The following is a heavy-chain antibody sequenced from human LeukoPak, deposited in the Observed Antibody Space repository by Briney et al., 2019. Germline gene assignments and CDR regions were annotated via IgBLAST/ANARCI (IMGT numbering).Heavy chain of an antibody. V-gene: IGHV4-31*03. CDR2: IYYSGIT. D-gene: IGHD3-10*01. CDR3: ARADSGSYNWFDP. Sequence: SETLSLTCTVSGGSISSGGYYWSWIRQHPGKGLEWIGCIYYSGITHYNPSLKSRVSTSVGRSKNQFSLKLSSVTAADTAVYYCARADSGSYNWFDPWGQGTLVTVSS. CDR1: GGSISSGGYY. J-gene: IGHJ5*02.